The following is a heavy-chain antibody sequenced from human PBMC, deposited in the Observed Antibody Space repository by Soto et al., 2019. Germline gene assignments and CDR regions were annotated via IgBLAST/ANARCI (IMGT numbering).Heavy chain of an antibody. CDR2: IDSSTKYT. CDR3: AREYYYAMDV. Sequence: PGGSLRLSCEASGFTFRDYYMTRFRQAPGKGLEWHSYIDSSTKYTNYADSVKGRFTISRDNAKNSLYLQMNSLRADDPAVFYCAREYYYAMDVWGQGTMVTVSS. J-gene: IGHJ6*02. V-gene: IGHV3-11*05. CDR1: GFTFRDYY.